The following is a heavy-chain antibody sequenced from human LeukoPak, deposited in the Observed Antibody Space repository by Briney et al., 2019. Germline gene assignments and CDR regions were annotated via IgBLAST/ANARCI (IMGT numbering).Heavy chain of an antibody. J-gene: IGHJ6*02. CDR1: GFTSSSYS. D-gene: IGHD4-17*01. CDR2: ISSSSSYI. CDR3: AREKVTTHYYYYGMDV. V-gene: IGHV3-21*01. Sequence: GGSLRLSCAASGFTSSSYSMNWVRQAPGKGLEWVSSISSSSSYIYYADSVKGRFTISRDNAKNSLYLQMNSLRAEDTAVYYCAREKVTTHYYYYGMDVWGQGTTVTVSS.